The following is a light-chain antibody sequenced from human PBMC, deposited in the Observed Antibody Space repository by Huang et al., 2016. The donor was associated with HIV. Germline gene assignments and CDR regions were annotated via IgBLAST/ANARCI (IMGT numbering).Light chain of an antibody. CDR3: QQYETFPLT. CDR2: DAF. CDR1: QDISNH. J-gene: IGKJ4*01. V-gene: IGKV1-33*01. Sequence: DIQMTQSPSSLSASVGDRVTITCQASQDISNHLNWYQQKPGKAPRLLIYDAFDVEVGGPIRFSGSGSGTDYTLTIRSLQPEDIGTYYCQQYETFPLTFGGGTKVAIK.